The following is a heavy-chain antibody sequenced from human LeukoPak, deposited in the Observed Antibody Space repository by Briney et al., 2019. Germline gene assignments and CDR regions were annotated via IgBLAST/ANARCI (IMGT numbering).Heavy chain of an antibody. J-gene: IGHJ3*02. Sequence: SVKVSCKASGGTFSSYAISWVRQAPGQGLEWMGGIIPIFGTANYAQKFQGRVTITTDESTSTAYMELSSLRSEDTAVYYCARVGDDSSGYYYVWNAFDIWGQGTMVTVSS. CDR3: ARVGDDSSGYYYVWNAFDI. V-gene: IGHV1-69*05. CDR2: IIPIFGTA. D-gene: IGHD3-22*01. CDR1: GGTFSSYA.